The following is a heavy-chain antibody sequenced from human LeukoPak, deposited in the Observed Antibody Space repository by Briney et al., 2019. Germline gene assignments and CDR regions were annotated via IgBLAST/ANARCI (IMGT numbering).Heavy chain of an antibody. D-gene: IGHD3-10*01. V-gene: IGHV4-4*02. Sequence: PSETLSLTCAVSGGSISSSNWWSWVRQPPGKGLEWIGEIYHSGSTNYNPSLKSRVTISVDKSKNQFSLKLSSVTAADTAVYYCARAHYYYGSGSYYDIWGQGTMVTVSS. CDR1: GGSISSSNW. CDR3: ARAHYYYGSGSYYDI. CDR2: IYHSGST. J-gene: IGHJ3*02.